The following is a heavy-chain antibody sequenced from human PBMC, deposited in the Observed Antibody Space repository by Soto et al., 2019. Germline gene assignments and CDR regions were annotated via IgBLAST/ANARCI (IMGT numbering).Heavy chain of an antibody. CDR1: GYTFTGYY. D-gene: IGHD3-3*01. CDR3: ARITIFGVATEPIQYGMDV. Sequence: ASVKVSCKASGYTFTGYYMHWVRQAPGQGLEWMGWINPNSGGTNYAQEFQGRVTMTRDTSISTAYMELSRLRSDDTAVYYCARITIFGVATEPIQYGMDVWGQGTTVTVSS. V-gene: IGHV1-2*02. CDR2: INPNSGGT. J-gene: IGHJ6*02.